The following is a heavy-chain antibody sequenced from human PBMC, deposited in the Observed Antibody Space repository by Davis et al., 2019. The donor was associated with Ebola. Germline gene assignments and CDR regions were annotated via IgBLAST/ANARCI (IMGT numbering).Heavy chain of an antibody. J-gene: IGHJ2*01. D-gene: IGHD3-22*01. CDR3: ARDYYDSSGFLWYFDL. Sequence: SETLSLTCAVSGDSFSSRNWRSWVRPSPGKWLEWIGEIYHSGSTNYNPSLKSRVAISVDKSKNQFSLKLSSVTAADAAVYYCARDYYDSSGFLWYFDLWGRGTLVAVSS. CDR1: GDSFSSRNW. CDR2: IYHSGST. V-gene: IGHV4-4*02.